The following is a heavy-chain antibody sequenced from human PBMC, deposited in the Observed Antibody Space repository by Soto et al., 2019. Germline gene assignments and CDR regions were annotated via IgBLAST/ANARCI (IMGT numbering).Heavy chain of an antibody. CDR2: IIPLFGTT. D-gene: IGHD6-13*01. CDR3: ARGAIHGSSWYFWFDP. CDR1: GGTFSTYS. V-gene: IGHV1-69*01. J-gene: IGHJ5*02. Sequence: QVQLVQSGAEVRLPGSSVKVSCKASGGTFSTYSINWVRQAPGQGLEWMGGIIPLFGTTNYAQKFKGRVTISADESTSTAYMELSSLRAEDAAVYYCARGAIHGSSWYFWFDPWGQGTLVTVSS.